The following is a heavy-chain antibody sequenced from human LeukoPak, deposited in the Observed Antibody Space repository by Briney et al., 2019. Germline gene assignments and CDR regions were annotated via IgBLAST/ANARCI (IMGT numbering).Heavy chain of an antibody. CDR3: AKGRGWEASYYYYYMDV. V-gene: IGHV3-48*04. D-gene: IGHD1-26*01. CDR2: ISSSGSTI. CDR1: GFIFSSYS. Sequence: GGSLRLSCAVSGFIFSSYSMNWVRQAPGKGLEWVSYISSSGSTIYYADSVKGRFTISRDNAKNSLYLQMNSLRAEDTAVYYCAKGRGWEASYYYYYMDVWGKGTTVTISS. J-gene: IGHJ6*03.